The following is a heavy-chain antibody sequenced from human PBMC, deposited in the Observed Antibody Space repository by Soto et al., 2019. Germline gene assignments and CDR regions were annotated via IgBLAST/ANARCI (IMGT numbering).Heavy chain of an antibody. V-gene: IGHV1-69*13. CDR1: GGTFSSYA. CDR2: IIPIFGTA. CDR3: AAIVVVPAAISYYYGMDV. Sequence: ASVKVSCKASGGTFSSYAISWVRQAPGQGLEWMGGIIPIFGTANYAQKFQGRVTITADESTSTAYMELSSLRSEDTAVYYCAAIVVVPAAISYYYGMDVGGQGTTVTGSS. D-gene: IGHD2-2*02. J-gene: IGHJ6*02.